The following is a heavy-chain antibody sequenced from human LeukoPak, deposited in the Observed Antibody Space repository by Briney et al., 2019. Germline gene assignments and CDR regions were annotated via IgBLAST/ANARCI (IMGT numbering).Heavy chain of an antibody. CDR2: ISSSSSYI. Sequence: GGSLRLSCAASGFTFSSYSMNWVRQAPGRGLEWVSSISSSSSYIYYADSVKGRFTISRDNAKNSLYLQMNSLRAEDTAVYYCARVKGIVGAALVGFDYWGQGTLVTVSS. V-gene: IGHV3-21*01. J-gene: IGHJ4*02. CDR1: GFTFSSYS. CDR3: ARVKGIVGAALVGFDY. D-gene: IGHD1-26*01.